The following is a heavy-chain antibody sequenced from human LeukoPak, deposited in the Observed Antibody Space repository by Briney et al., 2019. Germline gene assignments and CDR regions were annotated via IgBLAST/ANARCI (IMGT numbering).Heavy chain of an antibody. Sequence: SETLSLTCAVYGGSSSGYYWSWIRQPPGKGLEWIGEINHSGSTNYNPSLKSRVTISVDTSKNQFSLKLSSVTAADTAVYYCARVKGAGTVNWFDPWGQGTLVTVSS. J-gene: IGHJ5*02. V-gene: IGHV4-34*01. CDR1: GGSSSGYY. D-gene: IGHD6-19*01. CDR3: ARVKGAGTVNWFDP. CDR2: INHSGST.